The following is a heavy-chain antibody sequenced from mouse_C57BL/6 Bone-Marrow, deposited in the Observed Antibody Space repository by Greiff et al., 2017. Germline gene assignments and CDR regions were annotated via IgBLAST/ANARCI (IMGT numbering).Heavy chain of an antibody. CDR3: ARWGHYYGRSYGWYFDV. D-gene: IGHD1-1*01. CDR2: IDPANGTT. Sequence: VQLQHSVAELVRPGASVKLSCTASGFNIKNTYMHWVKQRPEQGLEWIGRIDPANGTTTYAPKFQGKATITADTSSNTAYLQLSSLTSEDTAIYYCARWGHYYGRSYGWYFDVWGTGTTVTVSS. V-gene: IGHV14-3*01. J-gene: IGHJ1*03. CDR1: GFNIKNTY.